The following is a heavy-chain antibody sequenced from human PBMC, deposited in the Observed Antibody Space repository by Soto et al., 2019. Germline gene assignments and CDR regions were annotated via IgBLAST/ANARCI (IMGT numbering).Heavy chain of an antibody. CDR3: SRIKEYHGYADLDC. D-gene: IGHD5-12*01. J-gene: IGHJ4*02. V-gene: IGHV3-49*03. CDR2: IRSKPFGGTT. Sequence: PGGSLRLSCTGSGFSFGDYAMSWFRQAPGKGLEWVGFIRSKPFGGTTAYAASVQGRFMISRDDSKSNGYLQMSSLKTEDTAVYFCSRIKEYHGYADLDCWGQGTLVTVSS. CDR1: GFSFGDYA.